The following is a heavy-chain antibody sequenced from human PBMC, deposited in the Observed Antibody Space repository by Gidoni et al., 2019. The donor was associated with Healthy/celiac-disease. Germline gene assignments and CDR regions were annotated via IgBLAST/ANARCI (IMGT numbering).Heavy chain of an antibody. CDR1: GFTFSSYA. D-gene: IGHD3-10*01. J-gene: IGHJ6*02. V-gene: IGHV3-30*01. CDR2: ISYDGSNK. CDR3: ARDQRGSGASLYYYYYGMDV. Sequence: GGGVVQPGRSLRLSCAASGFTFSSYAMHWVRQAPGKGLEWVAVISYDGSNKYYADSVKGRFTISRDNSKNTLYLQMNSLRAEDTAVYYCARDQRGSGASLYYYYYGMDVWGQGTTVTVSS.